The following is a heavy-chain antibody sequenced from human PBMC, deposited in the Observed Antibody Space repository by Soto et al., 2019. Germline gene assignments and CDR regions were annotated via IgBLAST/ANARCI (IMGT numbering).Heavy chain of an antibody. CDR2: INAGNGNT. Sequence: VASVKVSCKASGYTFTSYAMHWVRQAPGQRLEWMGWINAGNGNTKYSQKFQGRVTITRDTSASTAYMELSSLRSEDTAVYYCARGVAGPLHWFDPWGQRTLVTAPQ. D-gene: IGHD6-19*01. V-gene: IGHV1-3*01. CDR1: GYTFTSYA. J-gene: IGHJ5*02. CDR3: ARGVAGPLHWFDP.